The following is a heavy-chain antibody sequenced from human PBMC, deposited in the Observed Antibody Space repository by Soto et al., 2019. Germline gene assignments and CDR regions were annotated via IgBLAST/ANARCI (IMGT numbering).Heavy chain of an antibody. CDR1: GDSISSHY. J-gene: IGHJ5*02. V-gene: IGHV4-59*11. Sequence: SETLSLTCTVSGDSISSHYWSWNRQPPGKGLEWIGHIYHSGGTRYNPSLRSRVTISVDTSKNQFSLKLRSVTAADTAVYYCAKNVAVAGFCLDPWGQGILVTVSS. CDR3: AKNVAVAGFCLDP. CDR2: IYHSGGT. D-gene: IGHD6-19*01.